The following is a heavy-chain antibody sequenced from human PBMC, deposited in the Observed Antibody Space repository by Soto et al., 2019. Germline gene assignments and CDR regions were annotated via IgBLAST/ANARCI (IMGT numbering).Heavy chain of an antibody. D-gene: IGHD2-21*02. CDR1: GFTFSNYW. CDR3: ARGGDRRAHPPDY. CDR2: ISYDESTT. Sequence: GGSLRLSCAASGFTFSNYWMHWIRQAPGKGLVWVSRISYDESTTTYADSVKGRFTISRVNAKNTLFLQMNGLRAEDTAVYYCARGGDRRAHPPDYWGQGTLVTVSS. V-gene: IGHV3-74*01. J-gene: IGHJ4*02.